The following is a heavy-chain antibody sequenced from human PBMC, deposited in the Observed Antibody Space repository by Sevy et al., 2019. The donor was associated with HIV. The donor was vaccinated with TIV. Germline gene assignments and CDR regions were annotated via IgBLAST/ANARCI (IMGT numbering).Heavy chain of an antibody. J-gene: IGHJ4*02. V-gene: IGHV3-11*01. D-gene: IGHD3-22*01. Sequence: GGSLRLSCAASGFTFSDYYMSWIRQAPGKGLEWVSYISSSGSSIYYEDSVNGRFTISRDNAKNSLYLQMNSLRAEDTAVYYCARPLYYYDSSGYFDYWGQGTLVTVSS. CDR3: ARPLYYYDSSGYFDY. CDR2: ISSSGSSI. CDR1: GFTFSDYY.